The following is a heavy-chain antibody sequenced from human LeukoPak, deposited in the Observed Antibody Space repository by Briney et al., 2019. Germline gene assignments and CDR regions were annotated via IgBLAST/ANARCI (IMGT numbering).Heavy chain of an antibody. CDR2: IYYSGST. Sequence: KPAETLSLTCTVSGGSISSYYWSWVRQPPGKGLEWNGYIYYSGSTKYNPSLKRRVTISVDTSKHQFSLKLSSVTAADTAVYYCARVSLRAFDIWGQGTMVTVSS. CDR3: ARVSLRAFDI. V-gene: IGHV4-59*01. CDR1: GGSISSYY. J-gene: IGHJ3*02.